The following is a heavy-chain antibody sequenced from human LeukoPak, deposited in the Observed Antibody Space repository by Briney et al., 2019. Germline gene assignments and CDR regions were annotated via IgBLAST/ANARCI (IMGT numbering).Heavy chain of an antibody. CDR3: ARALNRHIGAFEY. D-gene: IGHD4/OR15-4a*01. CDR1: GFTVSGDY. J-gene: IGHJ4*02. V-gene: IGHV3-53*01. Sequence: PGGSLRLSCAVSGFTVSGDYMSWVRQAPGTGLEWVSVIYADFDTTDYADSVKGRFTISRDNSKNTLYLHMNSLRVEDTATYFCARALNRHIGAFEYWGQGALVTVSS. CDR2: IYADFDTT.